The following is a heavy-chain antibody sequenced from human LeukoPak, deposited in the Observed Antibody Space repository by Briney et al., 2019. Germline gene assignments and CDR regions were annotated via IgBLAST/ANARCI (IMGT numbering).Heavy chain of an antibody. V-gene: IGHV3-30*04. CDR2: ISYDGSNK. CDR3: AGRHATDY. Sequence: PGGSLRLSCAASGFTFSSYAMHWVRQAPGKGLEWVAVISYDGSNKYYADSVKGRFTISRDNSKNTLYLQMNSLRAEDTAVYYCAGRHATDYWGQGTLVTVSS. J-gene: IGHJ4*02. CDR1: GFTFSSYA.